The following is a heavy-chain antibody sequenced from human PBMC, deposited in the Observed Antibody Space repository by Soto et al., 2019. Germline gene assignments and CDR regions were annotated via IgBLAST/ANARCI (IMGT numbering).Heavy chain of an antibody. D-gene: IGHD2-2*01. CDR2: IRSKAYGGAP. V-gene: IGHV3-49*03. J-gene: IGHJ4*02. CDR3: SREDHRYCSSASCYGGDY. CDR1: GFTFGDYG. Sequence: GGSLRLSCATSGFTFGDYGMSWFRQAPGKGLEWVGFIRSKAYGGAPEYAASVKGRFTISRDDSKSLVYLQLNCLRTEDTAVYYCSREDHRYCSSASCYGGDYWGQGTLVTVSS.